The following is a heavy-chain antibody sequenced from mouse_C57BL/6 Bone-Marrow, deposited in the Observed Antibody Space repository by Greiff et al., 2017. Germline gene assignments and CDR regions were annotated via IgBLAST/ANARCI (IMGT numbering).Heavy chain of an antibody. V-gene: IGHV1-39*01. CDR1: GYSFTDYN. CDR3: TRCYDYDYSRDD. CDR2: INPNYGTT. Sequence: EVQLHQSGPELVKPGASVKISCKASGYSFTDYNMNWVKQSNGKSLEWIGVINPNYGTTSYNQKFKGKATLTVDKSSSTASMQLNSLTSEDSAGYYCTRCYDYDYSRDDWGQGTAVTVSS. D-gene: IGHD2-4*01. J-gene: IGHJ4*01.